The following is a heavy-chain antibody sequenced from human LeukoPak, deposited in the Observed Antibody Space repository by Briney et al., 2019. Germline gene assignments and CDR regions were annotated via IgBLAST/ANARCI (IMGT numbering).Heavy chain of an antibody. CDR3: ARELKYSSSSGLSGYYYYYYYMDV. Sequence: SETLSLTCTVSGGSISSYYWSWIRQPPGKGLEWIGYIYYSGSTNYNPSLKSRVTISVDTSKNQFSLKLSSVTAADTAVYYCARELKYSSSSGLSGYYYYYYYMDVWGKGTTVTVSS. CDR2: IYYSGST. V-gene: IGHV4-59*12. D-gene: IGHD6-6*01. CDR1: GGSISSYY. J-gene: IGHJ6*03.